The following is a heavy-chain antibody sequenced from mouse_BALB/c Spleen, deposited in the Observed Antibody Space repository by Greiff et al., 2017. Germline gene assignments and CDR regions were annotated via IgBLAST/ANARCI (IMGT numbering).Heavy chain of an antibody. V-gene: IGHV1-67*01. CDR2: ISTYYGNT. CDR1: SYTFTDYA. Sequence: VQLQQSGPELVRPGVSVKISCKGSSYTFTDYAMHWVKQSHAKSLEWIGVISTYYGNTNYNQKFKGKATMTVDKSSSTAYMELARLTSEDSAVYYCTARDSDYFDYWGQGTTLTVSS. D-gene: IGHD3-3*01. CDR3: TARDSDYFDY. J-gene: IGHJ2*01.